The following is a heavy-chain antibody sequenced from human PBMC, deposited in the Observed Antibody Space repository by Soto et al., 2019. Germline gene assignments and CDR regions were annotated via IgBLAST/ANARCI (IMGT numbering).Heavy chain of an antibody. CDR2: ISGSGRTI. V-gene: IGHV3-11*01. CDR3: ARLPFPWGWFDP. CDR1: GIAFSDT. J-gene: IGHJ5*02. Sequence: QVQLVESGGGLVKPEGPLRLSCAPSGIAFSDTMGWFRQAPGKGLEWLSYISGSGRTIYSADSVKGRFTISRDNATNSLYLQMNNVRTEDTAVYYCARLPFPWGWFDPWGQGTLVTVSS. D-gene: IGHD3-16*01.